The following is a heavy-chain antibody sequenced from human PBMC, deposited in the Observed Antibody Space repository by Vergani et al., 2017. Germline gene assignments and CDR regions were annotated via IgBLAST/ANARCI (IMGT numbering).Heavy chain of an antibody. D-gene: IGHD3-10*01. Sequence: QVRLQESGPGLVKPSETLPLTCSVSGGSMSGYYWGWIRQPPGKGLEWIGNIYYTGSTYYNPSLKSRVTISVDTSKDHFSLQLSSVTATDTAVYYCARFPNMVGENWFDSWGQGTLVTVSS. CDR1: GGSMSGYY. V-gene: IGHV4-39*02. CDR3: ARFPNMVGENWFDS. CDR2: IYYTGST. J-gene: IGHJ5*01.